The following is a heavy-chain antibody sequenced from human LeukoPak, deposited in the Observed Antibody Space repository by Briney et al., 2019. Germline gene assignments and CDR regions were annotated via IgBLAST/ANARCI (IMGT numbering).Heavy chain of an antibody. CDR1: GGSLSIGEYF. V-gene: IGHV4-39*01. J-gene: IGHJ1*01. Sequence: SETLSLTCNVSGGSLSIGEYFWGWVRQPPGRGLEWVGSFSYTGTTFYNPSLNGRVSISGDTFINQLSLTMTSVTAADTARYSCARHVQGSGSFHFDTWGQGALAIVSS. CDR2: FSYTGTT. D-gene: IGHD1-26*01. CDR3: ARHVQGSGSFHFDT.